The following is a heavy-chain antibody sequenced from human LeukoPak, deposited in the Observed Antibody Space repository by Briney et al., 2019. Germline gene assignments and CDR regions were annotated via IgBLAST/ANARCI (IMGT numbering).Heavy chain of an antibody. Sequence: SETLSLTCNVSGGSISSYYWSWIRQPPGKGLEWIGYIYYSGSTNYNPSLRSRVTISVDTSKNQFSLKLNSVTAADTAVYYCARGGYYGSGNDFRFDPWGQGTLVTVSS. CDR2: IYYSGST. J-gene: IGHJ5*02. CDR3: ARGGYYGSGNDFRFDP. D-gene: IGHD3-10*01. V-gene: IGHV4-59*01. CDR1: GGSISSYY.